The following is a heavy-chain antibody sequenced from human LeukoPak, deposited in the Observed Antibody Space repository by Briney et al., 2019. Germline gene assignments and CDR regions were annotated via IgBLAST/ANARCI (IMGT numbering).Heavy chain of an antibody. V-gene: IGHV1-18*01. D-gene: IGHD3-9*01. Sequence: ASVKVSCKASGYTFTSYGISWVRQAPGQGLEWMGWISAYNGNTNYVQKLQGRVTMTTDTSTSTVYMELRSLRSDDTAVYYCARDKRNDILTGYYFPNDYWGQGTLVTVSS. CDR3: ARDKRNDILTGYYFPNDY. J-gene: IGHJ4*02. CDR2: ISAYNGNT. CDR1: GYTFTSYG.